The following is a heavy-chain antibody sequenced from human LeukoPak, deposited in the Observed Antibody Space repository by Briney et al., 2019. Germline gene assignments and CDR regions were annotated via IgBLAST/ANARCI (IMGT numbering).Heavy chain of an antibody. CDR3: ANLYCSSTSCLY. V-gene: IGHV3-23*01. CDR2: ISGSGGST. J-gene: IGHJ4*02. CDR1: GFTFSSYA. Sequence: PGASLRLYCAASGFTFSSYAMIWVRQAPGKGLEWVSAISGSGGSTYYADSVKGRFTISRDNSKNTLYLQMNSLRAEDTAVYYCANLYCSSTSCLYWGQGTLVTVSS. D-gene: IGHD2-2*01.